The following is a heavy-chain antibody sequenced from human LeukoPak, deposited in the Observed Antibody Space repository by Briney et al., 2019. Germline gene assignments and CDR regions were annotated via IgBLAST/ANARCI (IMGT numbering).Heavy chain of an antibody. Sequence: ASVTVSCKASGYTFTGYYMHWVRQAPGQGLEWMGWINPNSGGTNYAQKFQGRVTMTRDTSISTAYMELSRLRSDDTAVYYCSRDDDSSGYYGDGAFDIWGQGKMVTVSS. D-gene: IGHD3-22*01. CDR1: GYTFTGYY. J-gene: IGHJ3*02. CDR2: INPNSGGT. V-gene: IGHV1-2*02. CDR3: SRDDDSSGYYGDGAFDI.